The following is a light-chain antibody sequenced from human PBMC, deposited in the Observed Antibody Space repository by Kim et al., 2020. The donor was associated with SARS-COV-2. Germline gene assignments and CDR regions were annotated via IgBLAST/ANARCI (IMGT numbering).Light chain of an antibody. J-gene: IGLJ2*01. CDR2: DVT. V-gene: IGLV2-11*01. CDR1: SSDVGSYNY. Sequence: QSVTISCTGTSSDVGSYNYFSWYQQHPGKAPKLMIYDVTKRPSGVPDRFSGSKSGDTASLTISGLQAEDEADYYCCSYAGSYTFVIFGGGTQLTVL. CDR3: CSYAGSYTFVI.